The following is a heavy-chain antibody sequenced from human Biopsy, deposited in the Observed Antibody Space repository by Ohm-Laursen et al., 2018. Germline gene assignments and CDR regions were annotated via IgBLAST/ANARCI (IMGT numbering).Heavy chain of an antibody. CDR3: ARDLLEWSLDS. Sequence: PSVKVSCKASGDAFFGYYLHWGRQAPGQGLEWMGSIYTNSGDTDFAQKFQGRVSMTRDTSVSTAYLELSSLRSDDTAIYYCARDLLEWSLDSWGQGTLVTVSS. J-gene: IGHJ5*01. V-gene: IGHV1-2*02. CDR2: IYTNSGDT. CDR1: GDAFFGYY. D-gene: IGHD3-3*01.